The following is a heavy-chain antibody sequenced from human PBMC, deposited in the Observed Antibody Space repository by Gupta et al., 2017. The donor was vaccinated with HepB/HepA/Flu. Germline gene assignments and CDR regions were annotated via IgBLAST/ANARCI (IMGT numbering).Heavy chain of an antibody. V-gene: IGHV2-70*04. Sequence: QVTLMESGPALVLPTQTLTLTCSVSGFSISTDGMGVSWIRQPPGKALELIVRSGGNKNRFYGPFLKTRITGYKDSTKNQVVLIMTHRDPEDTATYCGARIAARGSVRDYDGVDVWGQGTTVTVS. J-gene: IGHJ3*01. D-gene: IGHD4-17*01. CDR1: GFSISTDGMG. CDR3: ARIAARGSVRDYDGVDV. CDR2: SGGNKNR.